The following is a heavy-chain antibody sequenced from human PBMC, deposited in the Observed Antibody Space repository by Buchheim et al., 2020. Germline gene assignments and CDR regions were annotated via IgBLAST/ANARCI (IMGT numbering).Heavy chain of an antibody. CDR2: IKQDGSEK. CDR1: GFTFSSYW. J-gene: IGHJ6*02. V-gene: IGHV3-7*01. Sequence: EVQLVESGGGLVQPGGSLSLYCAASGFTFSSYWMSWVRQAPGKGLEWVANIKQDGSEKYYVDSVKGRFTISRDNAKNSLYLKMNSLRAEDTAVYYCARDKGYIVVVPAAITLGACMDVWGQGTT. D-gene: IGHD2-2*01. CDR3: ARDKGYIVVVPAAITLGACMDV.